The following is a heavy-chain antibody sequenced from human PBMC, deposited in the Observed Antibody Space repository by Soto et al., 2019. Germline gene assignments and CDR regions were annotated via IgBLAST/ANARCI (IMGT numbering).Heavy chain of an antibody. Sequence: LYLTCAVYGGSFSGYYWSWIRQPPGKGLEWIGEINHSGSTNYNPSLKSRVTISVDTSKNQFSLKLSSVTAADTAVYYCARDIVVVPAAMNGMDVWGQGTTVTVSS. D-gene: IGHD2-2*01. CDR3: ARDIVVVPAAMNGMDV. CDR1: GGSFSGYY. J-gene: IGHJ6*02. V-gene: IGHV4-34*01. CDR2: INHSGST.